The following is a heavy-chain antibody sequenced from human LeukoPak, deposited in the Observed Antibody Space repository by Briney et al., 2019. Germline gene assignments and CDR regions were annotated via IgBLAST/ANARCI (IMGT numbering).Heavy chain of an antibody. CDR1: GYTFTDYA. Sequence: GASVKVSCKASGYTFTDYALHWVRRAPGQSIEWMGWSNAGNGDTKYSQKFQDRVTITRDTSASTAYMELSSLRSEDAAVYHCARGYCSSTSCQYYFDYWGQGTLVTVSS. CDR2: SNAGNGDT. D-gene: IGHD2-2*01. CDR3: ARGYCSSTSCQYYFDY. V-gene: IGHV1-3*01. J-gene: IGHJ4*02.